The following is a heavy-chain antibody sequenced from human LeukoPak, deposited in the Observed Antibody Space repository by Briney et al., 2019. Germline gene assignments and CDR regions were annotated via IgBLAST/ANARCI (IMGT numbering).Heavy chain of an antibody. CDR3: VRGTYDSPDY. Sequence: PGGSLRLSCAASGDTFSIYWMHWVRQGPGKGLVWVSRINSDGSSTTYADSVKGRFTISRDNAKNTLYLQMNSLRVEDTAVYYCVRGTYDSPDYWGQGTLVTVSS. J-gene: IGHJ4*02. CDR2: INSDGSST. CDR1: GDTFSIYW. D-gene: IGHD3-22*01. V-gene: IGHV3-74*01.